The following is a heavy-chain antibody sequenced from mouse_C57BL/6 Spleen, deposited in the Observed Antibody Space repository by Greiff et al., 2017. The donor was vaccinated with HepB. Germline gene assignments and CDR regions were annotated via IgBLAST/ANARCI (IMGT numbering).Heavy chain of an antibody. D-gene: IGHD4-1*01. CDR1: GYAFTNYL. J-gene: IGHJ3*01. CDR3: ARSLLANWERGTWFAY. CDR2: INPGSGGT. Sequence: QVQLQQSGAELVRPGTSVKVSCKASGYAFTNYLIEWVKQRPGQGLEWIGVINPGSGGTNYNEKFKGKATLTADESSSTAYMQLSSLTSEDSAVYFCARSLLANWERGTWFAYWGQGTLVTVSA. V-gene: IGHV1-54*01.